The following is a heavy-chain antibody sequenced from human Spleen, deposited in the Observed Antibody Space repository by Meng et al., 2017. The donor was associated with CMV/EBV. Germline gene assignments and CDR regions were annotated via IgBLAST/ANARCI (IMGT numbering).Heavy chain of an antibody. CDR1: GFMFSSYG. V-gene: IGHV3-30*02. D-gene: IGHD1-1*01. Sequence: LSLTCAASGFMFSSYGMHWVRQPPGKGLEWVSFIHYDGTNKYYADSVKGRFTISRDNSKSTLYLQMNSLRAEDTAVYYCAKDRYQTNYFDFWGQGTLVTVSS. CDR2: IHYDGTNK. CDR3: AKDRYQTNYFDF. J-gene: IGHJ4*02.